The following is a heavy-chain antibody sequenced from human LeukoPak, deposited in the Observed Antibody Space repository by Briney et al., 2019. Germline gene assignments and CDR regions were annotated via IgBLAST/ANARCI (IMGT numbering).Heavy chain of an antibody. V-gene: IGHV1-58*01. Sequence: SVKVSCKASGFTFTSSAVQWVRQARGQRLEWIGWIVVGSGNTNYAQKFQERVTITRDMSTSTAYMELSSLRSEDTAVYYCAAARITIFGVAPLIWGQGTLVTVSS. D-gene: IGHD3-3*01. CDR1: GFTFTSSA. CDR3: AAARITIFGVAPLI. J-gene: IGHJ4*02. CDR2: IVVGSGNT.